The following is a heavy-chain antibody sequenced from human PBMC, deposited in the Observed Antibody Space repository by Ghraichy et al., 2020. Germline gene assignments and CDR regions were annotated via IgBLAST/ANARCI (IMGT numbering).Heavy chain of an antibody. CDR3: ARRIYSGANWFDP. CDR2: IYYSGST. V-gene: IGHV4-39*01. Sequence: SETLSLTCTVSGGSISSSSYYWGWIRQPPGKGLEWIGSIYYSGSTYYNPSLKSRVTISVDTSKNQFSLKLSSVTAADTAVYYCARRIYSGANWFDPWGQGTLVTASS. CDR1: GGSISSSSYY. D-gene: IGHD1-26*01. J-gene: IGHJ5*02.